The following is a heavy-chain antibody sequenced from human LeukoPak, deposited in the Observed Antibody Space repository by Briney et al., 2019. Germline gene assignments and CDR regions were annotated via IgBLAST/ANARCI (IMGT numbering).Heavy chain of an antibody. CDR1: GYTFTSYA. CDR3: ARGRCSGHTLGYYFDY. J-gene: IGHJ4*02. Sequence: ASVKVSCNASGYTFTSYAVNWVRQAPGQRFEWLGWIDAGNGKTKYSQEFQGRVTITRDTSASTAYMELSRLRSEDMAVYYCARGRCSGHTLGYYFDYWGKGTLVTVSS. D-gene: IGHD2-15*01. V-gene: IGHV1-3*03. CDR2: IDAGNGKT.